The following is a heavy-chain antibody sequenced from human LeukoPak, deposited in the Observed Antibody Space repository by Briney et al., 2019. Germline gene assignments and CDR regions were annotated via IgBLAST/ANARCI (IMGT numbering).Heavy chain of an antibody. CDR1: GSTFSSYA. D-gene: IGHD4-17*01. J-gene: IGHJ4*02. CDR3: AKDQSFYGDFPGGYDY. V-gene: IGHV3-23*01. Sequence: GGSLRLSCAASGSTFSSYAMSWVRQAPGKGLEWVSAISGSGGSTYYADSVKGRFTISRDNSKNTLYLQMNSLRAEDTAVYHCAKDQSFYGDFPGGYDYWGQGTLVTVSS. CDR2: ISGSGGST.